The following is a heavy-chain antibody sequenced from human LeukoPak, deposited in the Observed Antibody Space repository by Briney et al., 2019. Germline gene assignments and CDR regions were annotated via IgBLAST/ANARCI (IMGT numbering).Heavy chain of an antibody. CDR2: ISTDASNK. J-gene: IGHJ4*02. D-gene: IGHD4-17*01. Sequence: GRSLTLSCAASGFTFSYYGLHWVRQAPGKGLEWVSLISTDASNKNYADSVKGRFTISRDNSKNTLYLQMNSLRAEDTAVYYCARDLGVTTPRGNYWGQGTLVTVSS. V-gene: IGHV3-30*03. CDR1: GFTFSYYG. CDR3: ARDLGVTTPRGNY.